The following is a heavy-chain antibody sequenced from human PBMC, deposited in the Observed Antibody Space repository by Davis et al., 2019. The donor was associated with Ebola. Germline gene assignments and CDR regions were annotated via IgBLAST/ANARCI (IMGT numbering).Heavy chain of an antibody. J-gene: IGHJ4*02. D-gene: IGHD1-1*01. V-gene: IGHV4-30-4*01. Sequence: PSETLSLTCAVSGVSITSGDYYWTWIRQPPGQGLEWIGYIYYGGTTFYNPSLKSRVSIPVDTSRNQFSLNLNSVTAADTAVYYCARENWDDHFFDHWGQGTLVAVSS. CDR1: GVSITSGDYY. CDR2: IYYGGTT. CDR3: ARENWDDHFFDH.